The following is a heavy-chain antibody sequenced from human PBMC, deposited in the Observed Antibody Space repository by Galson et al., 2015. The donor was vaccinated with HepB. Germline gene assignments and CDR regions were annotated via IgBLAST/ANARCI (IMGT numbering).Heavy chain of an antibody. V-gene: IGHV1-69*04. J-gene: IGHJ4*02. D-gene: IGHD3-16*01. CDR1: GSTFSSFA. CDR3: ARDRPGYGGSQSLDY. CDR2: VSPHPHLA. Sequence: SVQVSCKASGSTFSSFAVTWVRQAPGQGLEWVGRVSPHPHLATYAQNFQGRVTMTADISTTTAYMELTSLKFEDTAIYYCARDRPGYGGSQSLDYWGQGTLVTVAS.